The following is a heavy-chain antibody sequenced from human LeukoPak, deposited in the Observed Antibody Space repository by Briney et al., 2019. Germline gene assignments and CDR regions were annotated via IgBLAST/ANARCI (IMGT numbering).Heavy chain of an antibody. CDR1: GYTLTELS. Sequence: RASVKVSCKVSGYTLTELSMHWVRQAPGKGLEWMGGFDPEDGETIYAQKFQGRVTITTDESTSTAYMELSSLRSEDTAVYYCAVPEGTTVTGYWGQGTLVTVSS. V-gene: IGHV1-24*01. CDR3: AVPEGTTVTGY. CDR2: FDPEDGET. D-gene: IGHD4-17*01. J-gene: IGHJ4*02.